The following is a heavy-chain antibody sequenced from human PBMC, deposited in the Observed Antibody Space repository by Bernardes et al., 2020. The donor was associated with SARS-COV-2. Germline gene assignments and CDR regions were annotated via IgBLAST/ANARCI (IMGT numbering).Heavy chain of an antibody. CDR1: GDSVTNGDYF. V-gene: IGHV4-30-4*01. CDR2: IYFTGTT. D-gene: IGHD3-10*01. J-gene: IGHJ5*02. CDR3: ARGIWASGTYMRSDWFDP. Sequence: TLSLTCAVSGDSVTNGDYFLSWIRQPPGKGLEWIGYIYFTGTTYYSPSLKSRVSISVDTSKNQISLRLTSMTAADTAMYYCARGIWASGTYMRSDWFDPWGQGTLVTVTS.